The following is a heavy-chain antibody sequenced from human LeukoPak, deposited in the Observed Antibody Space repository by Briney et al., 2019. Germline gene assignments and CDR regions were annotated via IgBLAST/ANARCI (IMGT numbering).Heavy chain of an antibody. CDR1: GCTFSRYS. V-gene: IGHV3-23*01. CDR3: ESRPCTGGGCYFAGADPFDY. D-gene: IGHD2-8*02. Sequence: VGALRLSCAASGCTFSRYSMRWVRQAPGKGLEWVSAINGIGGSTYYPDSAKGRSTPSRNKSKNTLYLHMNSLRAEDTAVSSCESRPCTGGGCYFAGADPFDYWGQGILVTVSS. CDR2: INGIGGST. J-gene: IGHJ4*02.